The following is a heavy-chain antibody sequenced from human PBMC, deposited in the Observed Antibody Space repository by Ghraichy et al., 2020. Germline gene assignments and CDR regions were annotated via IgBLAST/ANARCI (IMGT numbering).Heavy chain of an antibody. J-gene: IGHJ4*02. CDR1: GFTFSSYT. Sequence: GGSLRLSCAASGFTFSSYTMRWVRQAPGKGLEWVAVITYDGNNKYYADSVKGRFTISRDNSKNMLYLQMNSLRAEDTAVYYCATERLGRGLSQRPSALKFWGLRTRVSVSS. CDR2: ITYDGNNK. V-gene: IGHV3-30*03. D-gene: IGHD3-16*01. CDR3: ATERLGRGLSQRPSALKF.